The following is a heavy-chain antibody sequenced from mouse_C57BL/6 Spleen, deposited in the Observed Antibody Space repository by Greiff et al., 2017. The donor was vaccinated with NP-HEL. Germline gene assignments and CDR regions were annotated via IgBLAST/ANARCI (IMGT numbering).Heavy chain of an antibody. V-gene: IGHV5-16*01. Sequence: DVKLVESEGGLVQPGSSMKLSCTASGFTFSDYYMAWVRQVPEKGLEWVANINYDGSSTYYLDSLKSRFIISRDNAKNILYLQMSSLKSEDTATYYCARDQGSGFDVWGTGTTVTVSS. CDR2: INYDGSST. D-gene: IGHD1-1*01. J-gene: IGHJ1*03. CDR3: ARDQGSGFDV. CDR1: GFTFSDYY.